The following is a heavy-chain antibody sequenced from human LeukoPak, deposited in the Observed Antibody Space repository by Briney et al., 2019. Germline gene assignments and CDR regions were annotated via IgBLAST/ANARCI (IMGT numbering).Heavy chain of an antibody. CDR3: ARSVYYYDSSGYY. CDR1: GGTFSSYA. V-gene: IGHV1-69*05. Sequence: GASVKVSCKASGGTFSSYAISWVRQAPGQGLEWMGGIIPIFGTANYAQKFQGRVTITTDESTSTAYMELSSLRSEDTAVYYCARSVYYYDSSGYYWGQGTLVTVSS. J-gene: IGHJ4*02. D-gene: IGHD3-22*01. CDR2: IIPIFGTA.